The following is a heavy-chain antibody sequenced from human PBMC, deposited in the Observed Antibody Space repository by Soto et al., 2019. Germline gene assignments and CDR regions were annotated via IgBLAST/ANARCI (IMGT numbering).Heavy chain of an antibody. V-gene: IGHV3-23*01. CDR3: AKDREDVVVVAAPQPLDY. CDR1: GFTFSSYA. D-gene: IGHD2-15*01. CDR2: ISGSGGST. Sequence: EVQLLESGGGLVQPGGSLRLSCAASGFTFSSYAMSWVRQAPGKGLEWVSAISGSGGSTYYADSVKGRFTISRDNSKNTLYLQMNSLRAEDTAVYYCAKDREDVVVVAAPQPLDYWGQGTLVTVSS. J-gene: IGHJ4*02.